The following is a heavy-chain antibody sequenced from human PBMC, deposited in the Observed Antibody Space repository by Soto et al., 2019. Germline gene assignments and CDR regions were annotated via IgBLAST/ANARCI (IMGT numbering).Heavy chain of an antibody. D-gene: IGHD1-26*01. V-gene: IGHV3-23*01. CDR2: ISGSGGST. J-gene: IGHJ6*02. CDR1: GFTFSSYA. CDR3: AKAPSGGGSYYYYGMDV. Sequence: GGSLRLSCAASGFTFSSYAMSWVRQAPGKGLEWVSSISGSGGSTYYADSVKGRFTISRDNSKNTLYLQMNSLRAEDTAVYYCAKAPSGGGSYYYYGMDVWGQGTTVTVSS.